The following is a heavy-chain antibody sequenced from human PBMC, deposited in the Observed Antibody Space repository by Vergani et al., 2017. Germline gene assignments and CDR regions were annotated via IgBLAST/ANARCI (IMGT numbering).Heavy chain of an antibody. J-gene: IGHJ5*01. CDR3: ARWGNEKRLDS. CDR1: GFTFSSHS. CDR2: IWYDGSNK. V-gene: IGHV3-33*01. D-gene: IGHD1-1*01. Sequence: QVQLVESEGSVVQPGRSLTLSCVASGFTFSSHSMHWVRQAPGKGLEWVAVIWYDGSNKYYGDSVKGRFTISRDNSKNTLYLQMNSLRVEDTAVYYCARWGNEKRLDSWGQGTLVTVSS.